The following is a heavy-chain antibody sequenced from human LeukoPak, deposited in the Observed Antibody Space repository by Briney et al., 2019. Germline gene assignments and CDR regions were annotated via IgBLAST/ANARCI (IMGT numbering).Heavy chain of an antibody. V-gene: IGHV4-4*07. CDR3: AGTDYGVSLDC. D-gene: IGHD4-17*01. J-gene: IGHJ4*02. CDR1: GGSISSYY. Sequence: SETLSLTCTVYGGSISSYYWSWIRQPAGKGLEWIGRIYNSGCTNHNPSLMSRVTMSVDTSKNQFSLKLRSVTAAVTAVYYVAGTDYGVSLDCCGEGALVTVS. CDR2: IYNSGCT.